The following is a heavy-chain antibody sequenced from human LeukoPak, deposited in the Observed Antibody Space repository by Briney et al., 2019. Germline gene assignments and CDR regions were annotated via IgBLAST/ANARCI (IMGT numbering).Heavy chain of an antibody. J-gene: IGHJ6*03. V-gene: IGHV3-64*01. Sequence: GGSLRLSCAASGFTFSSYAMHWVRQAPGEGLEYVSAISSNGGSTYYANSVKGRFTISRDNSKNTLYLQMGSLRAEDMAVYYCARGYCSSTSCYYYMDVWGKGTTVTVSS. CDR1: GFTFSSYA. CDR2: ISSNGGST. CDR3: ARGYCSSTSCYYYMDV. D-gene: IGHD2-2*01.